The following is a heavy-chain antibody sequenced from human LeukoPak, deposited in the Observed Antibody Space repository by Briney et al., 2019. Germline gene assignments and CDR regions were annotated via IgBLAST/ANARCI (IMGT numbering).Heavy chain of an antibody. J-gene: IGHJ4*02. Sequence: GASVRVSCKVSGDTLTELSMHWVRQAPGNEGERRGGFDPEDGETIYAQKFQGRVTMTEDTSTDTAYMELSSLRSEDTAVYYCATVPTATGARWGGYFYWGQGTLVTVSS. CDR1: GDTLTELS. V-gene: IGHV1-24*01. D-gene: IGHD3-3*01. CDR2: FDPEDGET. CDR3: ATVPTATGARWGGYFY.